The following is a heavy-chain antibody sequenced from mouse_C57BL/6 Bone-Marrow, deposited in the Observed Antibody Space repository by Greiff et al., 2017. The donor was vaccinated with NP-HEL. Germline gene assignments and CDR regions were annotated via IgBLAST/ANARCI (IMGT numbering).Heavy chain of an antibody. Sequence: DVQLVESGGGLVKPGGSLKLSCAASGFTFSSYTMSWVRQTPEKRLEWVATISGGGGNTYYPDSVKGRFTISRDNAKNTLYLQMSSLRSEDTALYYCATYYYGSSYPFAYWGQGTLVTVSA. CDR1: GFTFSSYT. V-gene: IGHV5-9*01. D-gene: IGHD1-1*01. CDR2: ISGGGGNT. CDR3: ATYYYGSSYPFAY. J-gene: IGHJ3*01.